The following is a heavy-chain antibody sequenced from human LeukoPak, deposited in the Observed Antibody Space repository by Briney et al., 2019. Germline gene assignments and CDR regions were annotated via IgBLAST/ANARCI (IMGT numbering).Heavy chain of an antibody. D-gene: IGHD3-22*01. V-gene: IGHV3-15*01. J-gene: IGHJ4*02. Sequence: GASLRLSCAASGFTFSNAWMSWVRQAPGKGLEWVGRIKSKSDGGTTDYAAPVKGRFTMSRDDSKNTLYLQMNSLKIEDTAVYYCTTDDYYDSSGYHTLGDYWGQGTLVTVSS. CDR1: GFTFSNAW. CDR2: IKSKSDGGTT. CDR3: TTDDYYDSSGYHTLGDY.